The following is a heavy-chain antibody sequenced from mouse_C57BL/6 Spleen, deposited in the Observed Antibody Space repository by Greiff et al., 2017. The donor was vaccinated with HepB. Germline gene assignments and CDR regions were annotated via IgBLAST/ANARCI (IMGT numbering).Heavy chain of an antibody. CDR3: ARSITTVVATRGNFDY. J-gene: IGHJ2*01. CDR1: GFNIKDYY. V-gene: IGHV14-2*01. CDR2: IDPEDGET. D-gene: IGHD1-1*01. Sequence: EVQLQQSGAELVKPGASVKLSCTASGFNIKDYYMHWVKQRTEQGLEWIGRIDPEDGETKYAPKFQGKATITADTSSNTAYLQLSSLTAEDTAVDYCARSITTVVATRGNFDYWGQSTTLTVSS.